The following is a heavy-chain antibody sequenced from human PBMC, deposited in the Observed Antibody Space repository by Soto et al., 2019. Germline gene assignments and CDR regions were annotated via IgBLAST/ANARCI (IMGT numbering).Heavy chain of an antibody. CDR3: ARGLQITANTGTHCFYP. J-gene: IGHJ5*02. Sequence: GASVKVSCKASGYTFTDYYLDWVRQAPGHGLEWLGWINPKNGATKSALKFRCRVSMTRHKSITTAYMELSSLTSDGTAIYYCARGLQITANTGTHCFYPWAQGTPVTVS. V-gene: IGHV1-2*02. CDR2: INPKNGAT. CDR1: GYTFTDYY. D-gene: IGHD1-1*01.